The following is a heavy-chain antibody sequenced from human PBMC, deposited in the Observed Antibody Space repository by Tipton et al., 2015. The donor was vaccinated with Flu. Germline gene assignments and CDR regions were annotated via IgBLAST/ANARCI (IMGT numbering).Heavy chain of an antibody. CDR3: AIPPLDDSNIWSAYYLDS. V-gene: IGHV1-2*06. D-gene: IGHD6-13*01. J-gene: IGHJ4*02. CDR1: GNTFTGDY. CDR2: INPNSGDT. Sequence: QVQLVQSGAEVKKPGASLKVSCKASGNTFTGDYVHWVRQAPGQGLEWMGRINPNSGDTNYAQKFQGRVTMTRDTSISTAYMELSRLRSDDTAVYYCAIPPLDDSNIWSAYYLDSWGQGTLVTVSS.